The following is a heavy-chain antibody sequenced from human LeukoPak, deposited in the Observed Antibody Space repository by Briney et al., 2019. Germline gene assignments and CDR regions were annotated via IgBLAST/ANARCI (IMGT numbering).Heavy chain of an antibody. CDR3: ARQDPFEGLWYYDSSGYGFDY. Sequence: SDTLSLTCTVSGGSISSSSYYWGWIRPPPGKGLEWIGSIYYSGSTYYNPSLKSRVTISVDTSKNQFSLKLSSVTAADTAVYYCARQDPFEGLWYYDSSGYGFDYWGQGTLVTVSS. CDR1: GGSISSSSYY. V-gene: IGHV4-39*01. J-gene: IGHJ4*02. CDR2: IYYSGST. D-gene: IGHD3-22*01.